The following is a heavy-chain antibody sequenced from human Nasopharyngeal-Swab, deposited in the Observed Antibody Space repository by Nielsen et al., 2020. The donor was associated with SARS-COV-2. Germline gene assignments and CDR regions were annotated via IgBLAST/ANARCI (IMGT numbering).Heavy chain of an antibody. V-gene: IGHV1-69*01. CDR3: ARDRGSNFDY. D-gene: IGHD5-12*01. CDR2: IIPVFGTA. J-gene: IGHJ4*02. Sequence: WVRQAPGQGLEWLGGIIPVFGTANYAQKFQGRVTITADDSTSTAYMELSSLRSEDTAVYYCARDRGSNFDYWGQGTLVTVSS.